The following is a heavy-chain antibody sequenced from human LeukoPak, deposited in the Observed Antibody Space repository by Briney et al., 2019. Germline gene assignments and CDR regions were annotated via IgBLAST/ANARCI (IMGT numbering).Heavy chain of an antibody. CDR1: GFTFNTYW. CDR3: ARDHLGSLEY. Sequence: GGSLRLSCAASGFTFNTYWMAWVRQAPGQGLEWVANIKQDESEKYYVDSLKGSVTISRDNAKNSLYMQMNSLTAEDTAVYYCARDHLGSLEYWGQGILVTVSS. J-gene: IGHJ4*02. D-gene: IGHD1-26*01. V-gene: IGHV3-7*01. CDR2: IKQDESEK.